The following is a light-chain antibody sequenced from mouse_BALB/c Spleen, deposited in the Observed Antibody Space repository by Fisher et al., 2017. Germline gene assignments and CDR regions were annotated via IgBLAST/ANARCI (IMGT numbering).Light chain of an antibody. Sequence: IVMTQSTSSLAMSVGQKVTMSCKSSQSLLNSSNQKNYLAWYQQKPGQPPKLLIYLASNLESGFPARFSGSGSRTDFTLTIDPVEADDAATYYCQQSNEDPWTFGGGTKLEIK. J-gene: IGKJ1*01. CDR1: QSLLNSSNQKNY. CDR2: LAS. V-gene: IGKV3-10*01. CDR3: QQSNEDPWT.